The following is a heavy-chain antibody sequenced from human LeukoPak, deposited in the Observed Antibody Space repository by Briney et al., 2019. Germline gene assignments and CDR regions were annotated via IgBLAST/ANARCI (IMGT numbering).Heavy chain of an antibody. J-gene: IGHJ4*02. CDR2: IYYSGST. D-gene: IGHD3-22*01. CDR1: GGSISSGGYY. Sequence: SETLSLTCTVSGGSISSGGYYWSWIRQHPGKGLEWIGYIYYSGSTYYNPSLKSRVTISVDTSKNRFSLKLSSVTAADTAVYYCARETKYYYDSSGSHFDYWGQGTLVTVSS. CDR3: ARETKYYYDSSGSHFDY. V-gene: IGHV4-31*03.